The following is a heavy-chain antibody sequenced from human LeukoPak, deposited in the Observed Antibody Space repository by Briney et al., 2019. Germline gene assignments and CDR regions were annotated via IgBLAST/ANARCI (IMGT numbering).Heavy chain of an antibody. J-gene: IGHJ6*04. CDR2: ISSSGSTI. Sequence: GGSLRLSCAASGFTFSDYYMSWIRQAPGKGLEWVSYISSSGSTIYYADSVKGRFTISRDNAKNSLYLQMNSLRAEDTAVYYCASLYGSGSYGYYGMDVWGKGTTVTVSS. D-gene: IGHD3-10*01. CDR3: ASLYGSGSYGYYGMDV. V-gene: IGHV3-11*01. CDR1: GFTFSDYY.